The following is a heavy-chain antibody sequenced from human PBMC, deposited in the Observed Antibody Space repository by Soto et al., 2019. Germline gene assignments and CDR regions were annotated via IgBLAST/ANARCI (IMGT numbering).Heavy chain of an antibody. CDR3: ARGGSGISAAGRSEFDH. V-gene: IGHV4-34*01. CDR2: VNHSGNT. Sequence: QVQLQQWGAGLLKPSETLSLTCAVYDGPFSGYYWSWIRQPPGKGLEWIGEVNHSGNTNYNPSLKSRVTISVETSKNQFSLKLSSVTAADTAVYYCARGGSGISAAGRSEFDHWGQGTLVTVSS. CDR1: DGPFSGYY. D-gene: IGHD6-13*01. J-gene: IGHJ4*02.